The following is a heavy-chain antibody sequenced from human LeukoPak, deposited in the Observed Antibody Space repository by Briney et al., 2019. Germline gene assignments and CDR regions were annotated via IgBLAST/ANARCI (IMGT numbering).Heavy chain of an antibody. Sequence: GGSLRLSCAASGFTFSSYEMNWVRQAPGKGLEWVSYISRSGSTIYYADSVRGRFTISRDNAKNSLFLQMNSLRAEDTAVYYCARDISSSWYGTFDYWGQGTLVTVSS. CDR1: GFTFSSYE. J-gene: IGHJ4*02. CDR3: ARDISSSWYGTFDY. CDR2: ISRSGSTI. V-gene: IGHV3-48*03. D-gene: IGHD6-13*01.